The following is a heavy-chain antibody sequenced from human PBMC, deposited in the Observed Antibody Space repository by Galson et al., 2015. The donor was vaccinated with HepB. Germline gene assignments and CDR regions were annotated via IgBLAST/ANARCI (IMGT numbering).Heavy chain of an antibody. D-gene: IGHD3-22*01. Sequence: SLRLSCAASGFTFRNSWMTWVRQTPGKGLDCVARIKHDGSEKYYVDSVKGRSTISRDNAKNTLYLQMNSLRAEDTAVYYCASGETYYYDSSGYYYAHYYYGMDVWGQGTTVTVSS. CDR1: GFTFRNSW. V-gene: IGHV3-7*01. CDR2: IKHDGSEK. J-gene: IGHJ6*02. CDR3: ASGETYYYDSSGYYYAHYYYGMDV.